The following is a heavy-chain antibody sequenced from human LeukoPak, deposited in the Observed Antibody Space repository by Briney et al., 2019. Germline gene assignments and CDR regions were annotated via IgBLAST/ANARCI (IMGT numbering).Heavy chain of an antibody. CDR2: ISGSGGST. CDR1: GFTFSSYD. J-gene: IGHJ6*04. CDR3: AKSTSRYYYYYGMDV. Sequence: GGSLRLSCAASGFTFSSYDMSWVRQAPGKGLEWVSAISGSGGSTYYADSVKGRFTTSRDNSKNTLYLQMNSLRAEDTAVYYCAKSTSRYYYYYGMDVWGKGTTVTVS. D-gene: IGHD2-2*01. V-gene: IGHV3-23*01.